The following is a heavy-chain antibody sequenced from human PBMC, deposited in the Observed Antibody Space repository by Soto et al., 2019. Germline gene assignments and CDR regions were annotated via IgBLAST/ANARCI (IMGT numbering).Heavy chain of an antibody. CDR1: GGSISSYY. Sequence: SETLSLTCTVSGGSISSYYWSWIRQPPGKGLEWIGYIYYSGSTNYNPSLKSRVTISVDTSKHQFSLKLSSVTAADTAVYYCARGGIVVVPAAFDYWGQGTLVTVSS. V-gene: IGHV4-59*01. CDR2: IYYSGST. D-gene: IGHD2-2*01. CDR3: ARGGIVVVPAAFDY. J-gene: IGHJ4*02.